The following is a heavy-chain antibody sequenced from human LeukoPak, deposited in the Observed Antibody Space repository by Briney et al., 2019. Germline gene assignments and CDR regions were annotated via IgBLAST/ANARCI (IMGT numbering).Heavy chain of an antibody. CDR3: AGSWFYRDYFEY. D-gene: IGHD3-10*01. CDR1: GFPFSNYG. Sequence: GGSLRLSCAASGFPFSNYGMHWVRQAPGEGLEWVAVISYDGSNEYYADSVKGRFPISRDNSKNTLYLQMNSLRAEDTAVYYCAGSWFYRDYFEYWGQGTPVTVSS. V-gene: IGHV3-30*03. CDR2: ISYDGSNE. J-gene: IGHJ4*02.